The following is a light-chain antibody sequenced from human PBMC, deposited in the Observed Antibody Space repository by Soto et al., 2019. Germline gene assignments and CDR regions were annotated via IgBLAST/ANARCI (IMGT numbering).Light chain of an antibody. CDR2: DVS. V-gene: IGLV2-14*01. Sequence: QSALTQPASVSGSPGQSITISCTGTSSDVGGFNYVSWYQQHPGKAPKFMIYDVSNRPSGVYNRYSGSKSGNTASLTISGRQAEDEADYYGSSYTSSSPYVVGTGTKLTVL. CDR3: SSYTSSSPYV. J-gene: IGLJ1*01. CDR1: SSDVGGFNY.